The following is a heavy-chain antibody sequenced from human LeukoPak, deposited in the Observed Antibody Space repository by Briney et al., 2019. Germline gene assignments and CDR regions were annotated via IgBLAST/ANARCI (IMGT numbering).Heavy chain of an antibody. V-gene: IGHV1-3*01. Sequence: ASVKVSCKASGYTFTSYAIHWVRQAPGQRLEWMGWISAGNGNTKYSQNFQGRVTFISNTSATTAFMELSSLRSEDAAVYYCARDSGSGTNDYWGQGTLVTVSS. CDR3: ARDSGSGTNDY. D-gene: IGHD1-26*01. J-gene: IGHJ4*02. CDR2: ISAGNGNT. CDR1: GYTFTSYA.